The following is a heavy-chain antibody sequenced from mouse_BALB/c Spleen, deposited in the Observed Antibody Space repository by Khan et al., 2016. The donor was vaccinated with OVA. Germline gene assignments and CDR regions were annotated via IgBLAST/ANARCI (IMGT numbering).Heavy chain of an antibody. Sequence: QVQLKESGPGLVQPSQSLSITCTVSGFSLTNYSVHWVRQSPGKGLEWLGVIWSAGSTDYYAAFISRLSISKDNSRSQVCFKMNRLQPNYTALYYCARRGYDYGRGAWFAYWGQGTLVTVSA. V-gene: IGHV2-2*02. CDR1: GFSLTNYS. CDR3: ARRGYDYGRGAWFAY. J-gene: IGHJ3*01. D-gene: IGHD2-4*01. CDR2: IWSAGST.